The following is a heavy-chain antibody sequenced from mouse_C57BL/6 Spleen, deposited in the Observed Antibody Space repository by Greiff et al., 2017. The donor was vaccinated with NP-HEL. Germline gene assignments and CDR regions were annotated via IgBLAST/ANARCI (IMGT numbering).Heavy chain of an antibody. CDR3: ARVDYGSIYAMDY. CDR2: INYDGSST. J-gene: IGHJ4*01. CDR1: GFTFSDYY. Sequence: EVQRVESEGGLVQPGSSMKLSCTASGFTFSDYYMAWVRQVPEKGLEWVANINYDGSSTYYLDSLKSRFIISRDNAKNILYLQMSSLKSEDTATYYCARVDYGSIYAMDYWGQGTSVTVSS. D-gene: IGHD1-1*01. V-gene: IGHV5-16*01.